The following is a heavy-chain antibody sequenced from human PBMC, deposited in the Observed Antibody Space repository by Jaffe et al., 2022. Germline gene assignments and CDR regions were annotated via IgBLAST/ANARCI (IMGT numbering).Heavy chain of an antibody. D-gene: IGHD3-10*01. CDR3: ARPGFGELNYYYYYMDV. CDR2: ISSSGSTI. V-gene: IGHV3-48*03. Sequence: EVQLVESGGGLVQPGGSLRLSCAASGFTFSSYEMNWVRQAPGKGLEWVSYISSSGSTIYYADSVKGRFTISRDNAKNSLYLQMNSLRAEDTAVYYCARPGFGELNYYYYYMDVWGKGTTVTVSS. J-gene: IGHJ6*03. CDR1: GFTFSSYE.